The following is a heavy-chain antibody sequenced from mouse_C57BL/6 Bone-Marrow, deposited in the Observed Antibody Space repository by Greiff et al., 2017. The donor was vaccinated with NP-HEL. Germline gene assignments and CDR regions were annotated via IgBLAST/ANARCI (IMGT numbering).Heavy chain of an antibody. CDR1: GYTFTSYW. Sequence: QVQLQQPGAELVMPGASVKLSCKASGYTFTSYWMHWVKQRPGQGLEWIGEIDPSDSYTNYNQKFKGKSTLTVDKSSSTAYMQLSSLTSEDSAVYYFAIPYDDYDHWYFDVWGTGTTVTVSS. CDR2: IDPSDSYT. V-gene: IGHV1-69*01. J-gene: IGHJ1*03. CDR3: AIPYDDYDHWYFDV. D-gene: IGHD2-4*01.